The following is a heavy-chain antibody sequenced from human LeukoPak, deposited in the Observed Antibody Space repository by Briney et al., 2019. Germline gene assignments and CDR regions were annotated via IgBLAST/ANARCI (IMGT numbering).Heavy chain of an antibody. CDR2: IYYSGST. Sequence: SESLSLTCTVSGGSISSGDYYWSWIRQPPGKSLEWIGYIYYSGSTYYNPSLKSRVTISVDTSKNQFSLKLSSVTAADMAVYYCAFLYGSGSYYNYDYWGQGTLVTVSS. J-gene: IGHJ4*02. D-gene: IGHD3-10*01. CDR3: AFLYGSGSYYNYDY. CDR1: GGSISSGDYY. V-gene: IGHV4-30-4*01.